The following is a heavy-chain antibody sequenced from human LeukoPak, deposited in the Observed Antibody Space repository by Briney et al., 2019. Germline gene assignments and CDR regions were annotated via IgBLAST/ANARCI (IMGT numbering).Heavy chain of an antibody. V-gene: IGHV1-3*01. D-gene: IGHD2-15*01. J-gene: IGHJ4*02. CDR3: ARVKHCSGGGCYYSFDY. Sequence: ASVKVSCKASGYTFTSYAMHWVRQAPGQRLEWMGWINAGNGNTKYSQKFQGRVTITRDTSASTAYMELSSLRSEDTAVYYCARVKHCSGGGCYYSFDYWGQGTLVTVSS. CDR1: GYTFTSYA. CDR2: INAGNGNT.